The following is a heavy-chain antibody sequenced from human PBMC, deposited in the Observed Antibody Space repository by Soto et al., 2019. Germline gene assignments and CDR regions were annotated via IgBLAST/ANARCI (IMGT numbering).Heavy chain of an antibody. V-gene: IGHV1-18*04. Sequence: SVKVSFKTSCYTFTNHGINWVRQAPGQGLEWMGWINPYNANTNYAQKLQGRVTMTTDTSTSTAYMDLRSLTSDDTGVYYCARDRVAGIWGDAFDIWGQGTRVTVSS. CDR2: INPYNANT. D-gene: IGHD3-16*01. CDR3: ARDRVAGIWGDAFDI. CDR1: CYTFTNHG. J-gene: IGHJ3*02.